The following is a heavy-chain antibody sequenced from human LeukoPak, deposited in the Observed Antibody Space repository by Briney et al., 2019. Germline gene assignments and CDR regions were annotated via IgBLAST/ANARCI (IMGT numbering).Heavy chain of an antibody. CDR3: AKDHYYDSSGPKHAFDI. V-gene: IGHV3-9*01. Sequence: GGSLRLSCAASGFTFDDYAMHWVRQAPGKGLEWVSGVSWNSGSIGYADSVKGRFTISRDNAKNSLYLQMNSLRAEDTALYYCAKDHYYDSSGPKHAFDIWGQGTMVTVSS. J-gene: IGHJ3*02. CDR2: VSWNSGSI. CDR1: GFTFDDYA. D-gene: IGHD3-22*01.